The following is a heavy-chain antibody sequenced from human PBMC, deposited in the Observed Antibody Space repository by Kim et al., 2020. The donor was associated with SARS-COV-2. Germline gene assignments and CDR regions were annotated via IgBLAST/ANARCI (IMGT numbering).Heavy chain of an antibody. CDR2: IWYDGSNK. D-gene: IGHD3-16*01. Sequence: GGSLRLSCAASGFTFSSYGMHWVRQAPGKGLEWVAVIWYDGSNKYYADSVKGRFTISRDNSKNTLYLQMNSLRAEDTAVYYCAKDPETPLGDYYYGMDVWGQETTVTVSS. V-gene: IGHV3-33*06. CDR3: AKDPETPLGDYYYGMDV. CDR1: GFTFSSYG. J-gene: IGHJ6*02.